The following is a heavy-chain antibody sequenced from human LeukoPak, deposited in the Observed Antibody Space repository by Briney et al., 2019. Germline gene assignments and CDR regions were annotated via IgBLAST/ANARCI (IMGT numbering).Heavy chain of an antibody. Sequence: SGTLSLTCAVSGYSISSGYYWGWIRQPPRKGLEWIGSIYHNGNTYYNPSLKSRVTISVDTSKNEFSLKLSSVTAADTAVYYCARAYHSSWYLNWFDPWGQGTLVTVSS. CDR2: IYHNGNT. CDR1: GYSISSGYY. D-gene: IGHD6-13*01. CDR3: ARAYHSSWYLNWFDP. V-gene: IGHV4-38-2*01. J-gene: IGHJ5*02.